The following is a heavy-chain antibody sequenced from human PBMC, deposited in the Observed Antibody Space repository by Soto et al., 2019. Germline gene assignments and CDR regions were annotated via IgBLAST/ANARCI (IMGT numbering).Heavy chain of an antibody. D-gene: IGHD4-17*01. CDR1: GGSISSSNYY. J-gene: IGHJ4*02. V-gene: IGHV4-39*01. CDR2: IYYSGST. Sequence: QLQLQESGPGLVKPSETLSLTCTVSGGSISSSNYYWGWIRQPPGQGLEWIGSIYYSGSTYYNPSLKSGLTISVDTSKNQLSLKRSYVTAADTAVYYCASHIMTTVTTEYWGQGTLVHVSS. CDR3: ASHIMTTVTTEY.